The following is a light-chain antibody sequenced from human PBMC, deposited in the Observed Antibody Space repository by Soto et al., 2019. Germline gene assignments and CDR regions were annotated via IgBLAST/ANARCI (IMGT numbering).Light chain of an antibody. CDR1: QSISSS. CDR2: AAS. CDR3: HQTYSTPHS. V-gene: IGKV1-39*01. J-gene: IGKJ2*03. Sequence: DIQMTQSPSSLSASVGDRVTIPCRASQSISSSLNWYQQKPGKAPKLLIYAASSLQSGVPSRFSGSGSGTDFTLTISSLQPEDFATYSCHQTYSTPHSFGQGTTLEI.